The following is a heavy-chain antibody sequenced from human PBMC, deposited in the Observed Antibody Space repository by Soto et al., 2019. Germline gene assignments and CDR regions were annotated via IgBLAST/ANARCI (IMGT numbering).Heavy chain of an antibody. V-gene: IGHV4-31*03. CDR2: IYYSGST. D-gene: IGHD6-6*01. Sequence: SETLSLTCTVSGGSISSGGYYWSWIRQHPGKGLEWIGYIYYSGSTYYNPSLKSRVTISVDTSKNQFSLKLSSVTAADTAVYYCARAGGIAARVGWFDPWGQGTLVTV. CDR1: GGSISSGGYY. CDR3: ARAGGIAARVGWFDP. J-gene: IGHJ5*02.